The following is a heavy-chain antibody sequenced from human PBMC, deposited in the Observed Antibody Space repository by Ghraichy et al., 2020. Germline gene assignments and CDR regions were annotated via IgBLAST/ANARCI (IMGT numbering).Heavy chain of an antibody. CDR2: IGRSGDST. J-gene: IGHJ4*02. CDR1: GFTLSNYG. V-gene: IGHV3-23*01. Sequence: GGSLRLSCAASGFTLSNYGMSWVRQAPGKGLEWVSRIGRSGDSTTYADSVKGRFTISRDNSKSTLYLQLSSLRAEDTAVYYCAKDRDDYSDYVFDYWRQGTPVTVSS. D-gene: IGHD4-17*01. CDR3: AKDRDDYSDYVFDY.